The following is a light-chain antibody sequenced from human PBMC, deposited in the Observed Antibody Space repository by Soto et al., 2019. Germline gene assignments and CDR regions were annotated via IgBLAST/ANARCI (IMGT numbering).Light chain of an antibody. Sequence: QSALTQPPSASGTPGQRVTISCSGSSPNIGSNYVYWYQQLPGTAPKLLIYRSNQRPSGVPDRFSGSKSGTSASLAISGLRSEDEADYYCAAWDDSLSGSYVFGTGTKVTVL. J-gene: IGLJ1*01. CDR3: AAWDDSLSGSYV. CDR2: RSN. CDR1: SPNIGSNY. V-gene: IGLV1-47*01.